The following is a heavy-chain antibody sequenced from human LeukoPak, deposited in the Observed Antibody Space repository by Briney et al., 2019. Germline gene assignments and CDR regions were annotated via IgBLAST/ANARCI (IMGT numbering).Heavy chain of an antibody. D-gene: IGHD1-14*01. V-gene: IGHV3-15*01. J-gene: IGHJ4*02. CDR1: GFTFSDAW. CDR2: IKSKTDGGTT. CDR3: TTPQWDQYNTDDY. Sequence: GGSLRLSCAVSGFTFSDAWMTWVRQAPGKGLEWVGRIKSKTDGGTTDYAAPVKGRFTISRDDSKNTLYLQMNSLKTEDTAVYYCTTPQWDQYNTDDYWGQGTLVTVSS.